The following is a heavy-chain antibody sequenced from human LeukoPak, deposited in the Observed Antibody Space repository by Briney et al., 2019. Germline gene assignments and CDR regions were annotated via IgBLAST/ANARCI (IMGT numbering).Heavy chain of an antibody. J-gene: IGHJ6*02. CDR2: INHSGST. V-gene: IGHV4-34*01. D-gene: IGHD2-2*01. CDR1: GGSFSGYY. Sequence: PSETLSLTCAVYGGSFSGYYWSWIRQPPGKGLEWIGEINHSGSTNYNPSLKSRVTISVDTSKNQFSLNLSSVTAADTAVYYCARGALGSTSCCFMDVWGQGTTVTVSS. CDR3: ARGALGSTSCCFMDV.